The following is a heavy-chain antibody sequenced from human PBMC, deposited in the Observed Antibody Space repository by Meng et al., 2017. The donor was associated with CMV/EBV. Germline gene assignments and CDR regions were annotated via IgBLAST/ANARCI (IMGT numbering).Heavy chain of an antibody. CDR2: IKQDGSEK. J-gene: IGHJ5*02. CDR1: GFTFSSHW. V-gene: IGHV3-7*04. CDR3: ARGGSNYDLVWFDP. D-gene: IGHD4-11*01. Sequence: GESLKISCAASGFTFSSHWISWVRQAPGKGLEWVANIKQDGSEKYYVDSVKGRFTISRDNAKNSLYLQMNSLRAEDTAVYYCARGGSNYDLVWFDPWGQGTLVTVSS.